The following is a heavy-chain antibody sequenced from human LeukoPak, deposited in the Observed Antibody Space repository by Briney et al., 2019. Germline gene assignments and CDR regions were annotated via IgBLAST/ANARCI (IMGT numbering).Heavy chain of an antibody. V-gene: IGHV3-30*03. CDR1: GFPFSSYW. CDR2: ISYDGSNK. CDR3: ARGTYGGNFRFDY. Sequence: GGSLRLSCAASGFPFSSYWMTWVRQAPGKGLEWVAVISYDGSNKYYADSVKGRFTISRDNAKNSLYLQMNSLRAEDTAVYYCARGTYGGNFRFDYWGQGTLVTVSS. J-gene: IGHJ4*02. D-gene: IGHD4-17*01.